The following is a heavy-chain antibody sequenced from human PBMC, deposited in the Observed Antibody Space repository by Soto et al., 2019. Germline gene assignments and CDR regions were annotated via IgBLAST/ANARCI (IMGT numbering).Heavy chain of an antibody. CDR2: IYYSGST. J-gene: IGHJ5*02. CDR3: ARWWSGSRKGFDP. Sequence: QVQLQESGPGLVKPSQTLSLTCTVSGGSISSGDYYWSWIRQHPGKGLEWIGYIYYSGSTYYNPPLTSRVTLAVNTSKNQFSLRLSSVTAAATAVYYCARWWSGSRKGFDPWGQGTLVTVSS. D-gene: IGHD3-3*01. CDR1: GGSISSGDYY. V-gene: IGHV4-31*03.